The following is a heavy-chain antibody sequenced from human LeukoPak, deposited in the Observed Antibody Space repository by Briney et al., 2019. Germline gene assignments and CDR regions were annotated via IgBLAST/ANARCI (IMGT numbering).Heavy chain of an antibody. D-gene: IGHD3-16*02. CDR2: IFSNDEK. CDR3: ARSLPPLSSNDYYFDY. Sequence: SGPTLVNPTETLTLTCTVSGFALSNARMGVSWIRQPPGKALEWLAHIFSNDEKSYSTSLKSRLTISKDTSKSQVVLTMTNMDPVDTATYYCARSLPPLSSNDYYFDYWGQGTLVTVSS. J-gene: IGHJ4*02. V-gene: IGHV2-26*01. CDR1: GFALSNARMG.